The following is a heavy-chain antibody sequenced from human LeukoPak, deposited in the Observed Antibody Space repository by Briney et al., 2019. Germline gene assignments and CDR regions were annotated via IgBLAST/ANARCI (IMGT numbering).Heavy chain of an antibody. CDR1: GGSISSGGYY. CDR2: IYYSGST. V-gene: IGHV4-31*03. Sequence: SETLSLTCTVSGGSISSGGYYWSWIRQHPWKGLEWIGDIYYSGSTYYNPSLKSRVTISVDTSKNQFSLKLSSVTAADTAVYYCARGSLWFRSPYGMDVWGQGTTVTVSS. D-gene: IGHD2-21*01. CDR3: ARGSLWFRSPYGMDV. J-gene: IGHJ6*02.